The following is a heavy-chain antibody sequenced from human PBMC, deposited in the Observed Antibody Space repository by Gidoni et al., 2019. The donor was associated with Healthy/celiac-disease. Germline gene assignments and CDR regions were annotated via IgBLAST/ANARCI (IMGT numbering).Heavy chain of an antibody. J-gene: IGHJ3*02. CDR1: GFTFSSYA. Sequence: QVQLVESGGGVVQPGRSLRLSCAPSGFTFSSYAMHWVRQAPGKGLEWVAVISYDGSNKYYADSVKGRFTISRDNSKNTLYLQMNSLRAEDTAVYYCARVAVAGTRGAFDIWGQGTMVTVSS. V-gene: IGHV3-30-3*01. D-gene: IGHD6-19*01. CDR3: ARVAVAGTRGAFDI. CDR2: ISYDGSNK.